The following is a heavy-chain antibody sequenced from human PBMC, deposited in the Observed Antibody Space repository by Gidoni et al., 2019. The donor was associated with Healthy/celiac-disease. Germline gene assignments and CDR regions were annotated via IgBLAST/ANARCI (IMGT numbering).Heavy chain of an antibody. CDR2: ISYDGSNK. CDR3: AKDPGGWNYYFDY. CDR1: VLPFSSYG. D-gene: IGHD1-7*01. J-gene: IGHJ4*02. Sequence: QVLLVVSGGGVVQPAWSLGLPFPAPVLPFSSYGMPWVRQAPGTGLEWVAVISYDGSNKYYADSVKGRFTISRDNSKNTLYLQMNSLRAEDTAVYYCAKDPGGWNYYFDYWGQGTLVTVSS. V-gene: IGHV3-30*18.